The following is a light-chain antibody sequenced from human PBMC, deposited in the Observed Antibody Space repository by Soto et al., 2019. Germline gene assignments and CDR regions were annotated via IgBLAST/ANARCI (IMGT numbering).Light chain of an antibody. CDR1: QSISSW. CDR2: DAS. Sequence: EIQMTQYPSTLSASVGDRSTITCRASQSISSWLAWYQQKPGKAPKLLIYDASSLESGVPSRFSGSGSGTEFSLTISNLQPDDVATFYCQQYNTFWTFGQGTKVDIK. CDR3: QQYNTFWT. J-gene: IGKJ1*01. V-gene: IGKV1-5*01.